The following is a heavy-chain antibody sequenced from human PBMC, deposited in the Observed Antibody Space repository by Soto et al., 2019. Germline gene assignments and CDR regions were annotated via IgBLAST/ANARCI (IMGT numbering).Heavy chain of an antibody. J-gene: IGHJ6*03. V-gene: IGHV4-39*01. CDR2: IYYSGST. D-gene: IGHD2-2*01. CDR3: ARHQGYCSSTSCHYYYYYYMDV. Sequence: PSETPSPPLPVSCGSLNSSSYYLGWVRQPPGKGVEGIGSIYYSGSTYYNPSLKSRVTISVDTSKNQFSLKLSSVTAADTAVYYCARHQGYCSSTSCHYYYYYYMDVWGKGTTVTVSS. CDR1: CGSLNSSSYY.